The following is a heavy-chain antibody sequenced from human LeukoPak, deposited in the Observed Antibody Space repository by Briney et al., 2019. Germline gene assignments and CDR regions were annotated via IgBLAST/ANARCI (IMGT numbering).Heavy chain of an antibody. J-gene: IGHJ6*03. CDR2: IKSKTDGGTT. Sequence: GGSLRLSCVVSGFIFSNVWISWVRQAPGKGLEWVGRIKSKTDGGTTDYAAPVKGRFSISRDDSKNTLYLQMNSLKTEDTAVYYCTTEEYYDSSGYYYPSDYYYMDVWGKGTTVTVSS. CDR3: TTEEYYDSSGYYYPSDYYYMDV. CDR1: GFIFSNVW. V-gene: IGHV3-15*01. D-gene: IGHD3-22*01.